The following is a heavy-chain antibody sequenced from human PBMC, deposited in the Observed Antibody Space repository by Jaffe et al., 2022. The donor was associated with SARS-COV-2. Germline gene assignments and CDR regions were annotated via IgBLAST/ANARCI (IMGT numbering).Heavy chain of an antibody. V-gene: IGHV4-31*03. CDR3: AREWRWLQVYYGMDV. Sequence: QVQLQESGPGLVKPSQTLSLTCTVSGGSISSGGYYWSWIRQHPGKGLEWIGYIYYSGSTYYNPSLKSRVTISVDTSKNQFSLKLSSVTAADTAVYYCAREWRWLQVYYGMDVWGQGTTVTVSS. J-gene: IGHJ6*02. CDR1: GGSISSGGYY. D-gene: IGHD5-12*01. CDR2: IYYSGST.